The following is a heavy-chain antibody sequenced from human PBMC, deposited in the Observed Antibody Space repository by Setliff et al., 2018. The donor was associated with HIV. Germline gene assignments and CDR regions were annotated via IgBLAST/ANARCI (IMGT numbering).Heavy chain of an antibody. V-gene: IGHV1-8*02. J-gene: IGHJ6*03. CDR2: MNPDSRNT. CDR1: GYTFTNYD. Sequence: ASVKVSCKPSGYTFTNYDINWVRQAAGQGLEWMGWMNPDSRNTGYAQRFEGSVTMTWDTSISTAYMELNNMKFEDTAIYYCARARTGYYDRRRRSHYYIDVWARGATVTVSS. D-gene: IGHD3-22*01. CDR3: ARARTGYYDRRRRSHYYIDV.